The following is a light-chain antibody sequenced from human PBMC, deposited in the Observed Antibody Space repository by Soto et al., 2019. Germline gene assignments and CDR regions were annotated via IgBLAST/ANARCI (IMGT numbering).Light chain of an antibody. V-gene: IGLV2-14*01. CDR3: SSYAPSDTLVV. CDR2: EIT. J-gene: IGLJ2*01. CDR1: SSD. Sequence: QSVLTQPASVSGSPGQSVTLSCTGPSSDVSWYQQHPGKAPKLIISEITHRASGVSTRFSGSKSGDTASLTISGLQADDEADYYCSSYAPSDTLVVFGGGTKVTVL.